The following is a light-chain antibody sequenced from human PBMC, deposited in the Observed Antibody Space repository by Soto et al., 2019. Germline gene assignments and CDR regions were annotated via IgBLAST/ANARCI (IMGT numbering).Light chain of an antibody. CDR2: SGS. V-gene: IGKV1-27*01. Sequence: DIQMTQSPSSRSASVGDRATLTCRASQVIPNFLARYQQRPGNVHRLLIYSGSTLQSGVQSRFSGSGCWTDCTLTITSLQPEDVGTYYCQNCNGAPVTVGGGTNSEI. CDR3: QNCNGAPVT. J-gene: IGKJ4*02. CDR1: QVIPNF.